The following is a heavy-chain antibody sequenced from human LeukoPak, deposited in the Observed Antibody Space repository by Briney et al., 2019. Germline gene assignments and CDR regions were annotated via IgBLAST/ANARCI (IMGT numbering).Heavy chain of an antibody. Sequence: GGSLRLSCAASGFTFSSYAMHWVRQAPGKGLEWVAVISYDGSNKYYADSVKGRFTISRDNSKNTLYLQMNSLRAEDTAVYCCARDCIVVVVAATLPDYWGQGTLVTVSS. V-gene: IGHV3-30-3*01. CDR3: ARDCIVVVVAATLPDY. CDR2: ISYDGSNK. CDR1: GFTFSSYA. J-gene: IGHJ4*02. D-gene: IGHD2-15*01.